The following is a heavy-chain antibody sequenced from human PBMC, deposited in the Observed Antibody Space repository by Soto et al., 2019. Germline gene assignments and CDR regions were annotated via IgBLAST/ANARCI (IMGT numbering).Heavy chain of an antibody. J-gene: IGHJ4*02. D-gene: IGHD6-19*01. V-gene: IGHV1-3*05. CDR3: ARAVAVPADFDY. Sequence: QVQHVQSGAEEKKPGASVKVSCKASGYTFTGYAMHWVRQAPGQRLEWMGWINAGNGNTKYSQKFQGRVTITRDTSASTAYMDLSSLRSENTAVYYCARAVAVPADFDYWGQGTLVTVSS. CDR1: GYTFTGYA. CDR2: INAGNGNT.